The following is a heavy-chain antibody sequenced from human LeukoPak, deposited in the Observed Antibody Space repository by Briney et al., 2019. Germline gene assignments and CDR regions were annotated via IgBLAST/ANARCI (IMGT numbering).Heavy chain of an antibody. Sequence: GASVKVSCKVSGYTLTELSMHWVRQAPGKGLEWMGGFDPGDGETIYAQKFQGRVTMTEDTSTDTAYMELSSLRSEDTAVYYCATDPYSSGWYGYWGQGTLVTVSS. J-gene: IGHJ4*02. V-gene: IGHV1-24*01. CDR1: GYTLTELS. CDR2: FDPGDGET. D-gene: IGHD6-19*01. CDR3: ATDPYSSGWYGY.